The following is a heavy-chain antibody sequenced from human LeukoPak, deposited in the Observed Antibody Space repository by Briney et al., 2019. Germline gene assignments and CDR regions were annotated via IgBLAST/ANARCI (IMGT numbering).Heavy chain of an antibody. D-gene: IGHD3-22*01. CDR3: ARGPITMIVVVITSGFGY. Sequence: ASVKVSXKASGYTFTGYYMHWVRQAPGQGLEWMGWINPNSGGTNYAQKFQGRVTMTRDTSISTAYMELSRLRSDDTAVYYCARGPITMIVVVITSGFGYWGQGTLVTVSS. CDR2: INPNSGGT. CDR1: GYTFTGYY. J-gene: IGHJ4*02. V-gene: IGHV1-2*02.